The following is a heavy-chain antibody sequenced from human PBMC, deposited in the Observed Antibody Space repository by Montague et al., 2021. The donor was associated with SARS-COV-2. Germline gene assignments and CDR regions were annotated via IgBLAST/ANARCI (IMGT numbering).Heavy chain of an antibody. D-gene: IGHD3-22*01. J-gene: IGHJ6*02. V-gene: IGHV4-59*01. CDR3: ARGGGYYNYGLDV. CDR2: TNSSGTT. Sequence: SESLSLTCTVSGGPTGTYYGSWNRQPPGGGLRWFGYTNSSGTTAYSPSLKSRATISLDTSKNQFSLRVTSVTAADTAVYYCARGGGYYNYGLDVWGPGTTVTVSS. CDR1: GGPTGTYY.